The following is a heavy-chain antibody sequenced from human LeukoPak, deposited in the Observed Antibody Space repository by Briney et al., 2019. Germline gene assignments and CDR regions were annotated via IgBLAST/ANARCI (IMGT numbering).Heavy chain of an antibody. CDR1: GFTFSSYA. J-gene: IGHJ4*02. D-gene: IGHD6-19*01. CDR2: ISANGRAS. V-gene: IGHV3-23*01. CDR3: AKETAVTGACES. Sequence: GGSLRLSCAASGFTFSSYAMSWVRQAPGKGLEWVSPISANGRASYYVDSVKGRFTISRDNSRNTLYLQMNSLRAEDTAVYYCAKETAVTGACESWGPGTLVTVSS.